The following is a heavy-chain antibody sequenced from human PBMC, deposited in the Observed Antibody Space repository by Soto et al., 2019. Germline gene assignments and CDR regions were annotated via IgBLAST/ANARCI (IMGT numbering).Heavy chain of an antibody. J-gene: IGHJ1*01. V-gene: IGHV3-30-3*01. CDR1: GFTFSSYA. CDR2: ISYDGSNK. D-gene: IGHD6-13*01. Sequence: QVQLVESGGGVVQPGRSLRLSCAAAGFTFSSYAIHWVRQAPGKGLEWVAVISYDGSNKYYADSVKGRFTISRDNSKNTLYLQMNSLRAEDTAVYYCARDQGIAAAGYVKYFQHWGQGTLVTVSS. CDR3: ARDQGIAAAGYVKYFQH.